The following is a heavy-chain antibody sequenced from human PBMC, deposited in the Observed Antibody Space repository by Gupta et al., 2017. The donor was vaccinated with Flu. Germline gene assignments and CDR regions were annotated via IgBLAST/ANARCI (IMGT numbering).Heavy chain of an antibody. V-gene: IGHV3-30*01. J-gene: IGHJ4*02. D-gene: IGHD2-2*01. CDR1: GFHFSCST. CDR3: ARDPREIGLPAAILQASFDY. CDR2: IAYDGGKM. Sequence: QVQLVESGGGVVQPGKSLRLSCAASGFHFSCSTLHWVRQAPGKGLEWVAVIAYDGGKMFYADSVKGRFTISRDYSKNTLYLEMNSLRGEDTAVYYCARDPREIGLPAAILQASFDYWGQGTLVTVSS.